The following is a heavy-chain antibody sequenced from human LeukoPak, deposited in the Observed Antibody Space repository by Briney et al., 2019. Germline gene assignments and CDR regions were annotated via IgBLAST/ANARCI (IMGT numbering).Heavy chain of an antibody. V-gene: IGHV3-30*04. J-gene: IGHJ6*02. D-gene: IGHD2-2*01. Sequence: GGSLRPSCAASGFTFSSYAMHWVRQAPGKGLEWVAVISYDGSNKYYADSVKGRFTISRDNSKNTLYLQMNSLRAEDTAVYYCARVGGPYCSSTSCRTDYYYYGMDVWGQGTTVTVSS. CDR3: ARVGGPYCSSTSCRTDYYYYGMDV. CDR2: ISYDGSNK. CDR1: GFTFSSYA.